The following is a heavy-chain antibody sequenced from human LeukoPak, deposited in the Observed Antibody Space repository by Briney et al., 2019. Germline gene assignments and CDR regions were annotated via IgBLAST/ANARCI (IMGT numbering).Heavy chain of an antibody. D-gene: IGHD2-2*01. V-gene: IGHV1-18*04. CDR3: ARRYQLPGYDAFDI. Sequence: ASVKVSCKASGYTFTSYGISWVRQAPGQGLEWMGWISAYNGNTNYAQKLQGRVTMTTDTSTSTAYMELRSLRSDDTAVYYCARRYQLPGYDAFDIWGQGTMVTVSS. J-gene: IGHJ3*02. CDR1: GYTFTSYG. CDR2: ISAYNGNT.